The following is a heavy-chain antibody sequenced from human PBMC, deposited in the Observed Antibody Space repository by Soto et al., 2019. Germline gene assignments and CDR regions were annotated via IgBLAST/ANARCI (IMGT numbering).Heavy chain of an antibody. J-gene: IGHJ6*02. CDR2: IMPVFGKV. CDR3: ARVSVPGIYGEDV. CDR1: RGTFGNYA. Sequence: QVQLVQSGAEVKKPGSSVKVSCKASRGTFGNYAISWVRQAPGQGLEWMGGIMPVFGKVNYAQKFQGRVTISAAQFTICAYMELSSLRSEDKAIYFCARVSVPGIYGEDVWGQGTTVTVSS. V-gene: IGHV1-69*01. D-gene: IGHD2-2*01.